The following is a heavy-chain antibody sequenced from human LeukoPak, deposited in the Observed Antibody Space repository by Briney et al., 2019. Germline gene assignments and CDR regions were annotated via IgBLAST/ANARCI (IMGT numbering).Heavy chain of an antibody. J-gene: IGHJ3*02. D-gene: IGHD4-17*01. Sequence: ASVKVSCKASGYTFTSYGISWVRQAPGQGLEWMGWISAYNGNTNYAQKLQGRVTMTTDTSTSTAYMELRSLRSDDTAVYYCASKKDYVSAFDIWGQGTMVTVSS. CDR2: ISAYNGNT. V-gene: IGHV1-18*01. CDR3: ASKKDYVSAFDI. CDR1: GYTFTSYG.